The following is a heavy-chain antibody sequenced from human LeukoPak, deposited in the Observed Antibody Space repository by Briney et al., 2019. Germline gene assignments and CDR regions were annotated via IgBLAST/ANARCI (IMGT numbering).Heavy chain of an antibody. CDR2: ISGSGNGT. D-gene: IGHD5-24*01. V-gene: IGHV3-23*01. CDR1: GFTFRTYA. CDR3: AKRTMSAFDS. J-gene: IGHJ4*02. Sequence: GGSLRLSCTASGFTFRTYAMNWVRQAPGKGLEWLSGISGSGNGTYYADSVKGRFIISRDNSKNMVYLQMNSLTVEDTATYYCAKRTMSAFDSRGQGTLLIVSS.